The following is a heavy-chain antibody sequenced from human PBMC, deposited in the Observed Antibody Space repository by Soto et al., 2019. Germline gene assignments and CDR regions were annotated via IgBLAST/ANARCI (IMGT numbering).Heavy chain of an antibody. Sequence: GGSLRLSCAASGFTFSAYWMSWVRQAPGKGLEWVANIKQDGSEKYFVDSVEGRFTISRDNAKNSLYLQMNSLRAEDTAVYYCARDRKVMRGLDYYYYMDVWGKGTTVTVSS. J-gene: IGHJ6*03. V-gene: IGHV3-7*01. D-gene: IGHD2-8*01. CDR2: IKQDGSEK. CDR3: ARDRKVMRGLDYYYYMDV. CDR1: GFTFSAYW.